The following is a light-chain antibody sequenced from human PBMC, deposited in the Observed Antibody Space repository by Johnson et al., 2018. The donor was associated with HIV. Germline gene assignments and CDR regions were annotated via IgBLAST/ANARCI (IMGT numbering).Light chain of an antibody. J-gene: IGLJ1*01. CDR3: GTWDSSLSAGV. CDR2: DNN. V-gene: IGLV1-51*01. Sequence: QSVLTQPPSVSAAPGQKVTISCSGSSSNIGNNFVSWYQHLPGTTPKLLIYDNNKRPSGIPDRFSGSKSGTSATLGITGLQTGDEADYYCGTWDSSLSAGVFGTGTTVIVL. CDR1: SSNIGNNF.